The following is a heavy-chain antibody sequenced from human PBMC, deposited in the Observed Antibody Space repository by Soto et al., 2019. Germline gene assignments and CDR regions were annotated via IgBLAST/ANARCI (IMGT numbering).Heavy chain of an antibody. CDR3: VRQYFDFWTDYPDFDY. V-gene: IGHV1-18*04. CDR1: GYTFSKYD. J-gene: IGHJ4*02. Sequence: ASVKVSCKASGYTFSKYDVSWVRQAPGQGLEWLGLISPNSGRASYSEKFQGRVTMSTDTPTTTAYLELRSLRSDDTAVYYCVRQYFDFWTDYPDFDYWGQGTLVTVSS. CDR2: ISPNSGRA. D-gene: IGHD3-3*01.